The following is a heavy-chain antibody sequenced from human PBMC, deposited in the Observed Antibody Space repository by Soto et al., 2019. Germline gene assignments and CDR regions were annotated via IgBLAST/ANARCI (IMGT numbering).Heavy chain of an antibody. Sequence: GESLKISCKGSGYSFTKYWIIWVRQVPGKGLEWMGRIDTSYSYSHYSPSFQGHVTISVDKSISTGYLQWSSLKASDTAMYYCARYCSSSSCSQLYGMDVWGQGTTVTVSS. CDR3: ARYCSSSSCSQLYGMDV. D-gene: IGHD2-15*01. J-gene: IGHJ6*02. CDR2: IDTSYSYS. V-gene: IGHV5-10-1*01. CDR1: GYSFTKYW.